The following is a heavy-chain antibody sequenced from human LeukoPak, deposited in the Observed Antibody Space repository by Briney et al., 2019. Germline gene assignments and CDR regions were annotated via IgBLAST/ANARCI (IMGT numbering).Heavy chain of an antibody. V-gene: IGHV3-30*04. CDR2: ISYDGSNK. J-gene: IGHJ4*02. CDR3: ARDVYYFDY. CDR1: GFTFSSSA. Sequence: PGGSLRLSCAASGFTFSSSAMHWVRQAPGKGLEWVAVISYDGSNKYYADSVKGRFTISRDNSKNTLYLQMNSLRAEDTAVYYCARDVYYFDYWGQGTLVTVSS.